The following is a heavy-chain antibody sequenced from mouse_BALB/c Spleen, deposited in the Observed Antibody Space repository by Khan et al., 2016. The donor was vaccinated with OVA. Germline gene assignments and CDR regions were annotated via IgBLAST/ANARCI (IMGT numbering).Heavy chain of an antibody. J-gene: IGHJ3*01. Sequence: EVELVESGGGLVQPGGSRKLSCAASGFTFIDYGMAWVRQTPGKGPEWIAFISSVAYSFYYADSVPGRFTIPRENAKNTLYLEMSSLRSDDTAMYYCARRGFAYWGQGTLVTVSA. CDR1: GFTFIDYG. V-gene: IGHV5-15*02. CDR2: ISSVAYSF. CDR3: ARRGFAY.